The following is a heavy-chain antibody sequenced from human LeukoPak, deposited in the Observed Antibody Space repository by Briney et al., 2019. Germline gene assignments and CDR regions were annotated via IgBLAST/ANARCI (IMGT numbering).Heavy chain of an antibody. J-gene: IGHJ6*03. V-gene: IGHV1-69*05. Sequence: SVKVSCKASGGTFSSYAISWVRQAPGQGLEWMGGIIPIFGTANYAQKFQGRVTITTDESTSTAYMELSSLRSEDTAVYYCAREVRTPHYDILTGYTYYYYYYMDVWGKGTTVTVSS. CDR3: AREVRTPHYDILTGYTYYYYYYMDV. CDR2: IIPIFGTA. D-gene: IGHD3-9*01. CDR1: GGTFSSYA.